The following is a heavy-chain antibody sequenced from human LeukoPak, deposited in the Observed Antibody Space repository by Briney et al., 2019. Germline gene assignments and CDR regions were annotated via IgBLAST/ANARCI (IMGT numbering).Heavy chain of an antibody. CDR3: AKRGYGSGSYYYDYYYMDV. V-gene: IGHV3-23*01. J-gene: IGHJ6*03. CDR1: GFSFSSYA. Sequence: GGSLRLSCAASGFSFSSYALNWVRQAPGKGLEWVSAISGSGGDTYYADSVKGRFTISRDNSKNTLYLQMNSLRAGDTAVYHSAKRGYGSGSYYYDYYYMDVWGKGTTVTVSS. D-gene: IGHD3-10*01. CDR2: ISGSGGDT.